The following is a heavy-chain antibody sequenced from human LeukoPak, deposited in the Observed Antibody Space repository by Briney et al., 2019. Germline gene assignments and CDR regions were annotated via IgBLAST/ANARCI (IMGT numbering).Heavy chain of an antibody. J-gene: IGHJ4*02. CDR2: INPDGSST. CDR3: ARGGVVVTHVSYYFDY. Sequence: GGSLRLSCAASGFTFSTYWMHWVRHAPGKGLVWVSRINPDGSSTSYADSVKGRFTISRDNAKNTLYLQMNSLRAEDTAVYYCARGGVVVTHVSYYFDYWGQGTLVTVSS. V-gene: IGHV3-74*01. D-gene: IGHD3-22*01. CDR1: GFTFSTYW.